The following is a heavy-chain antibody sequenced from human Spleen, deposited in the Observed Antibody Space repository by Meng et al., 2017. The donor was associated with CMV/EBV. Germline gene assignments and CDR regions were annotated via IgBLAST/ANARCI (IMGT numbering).Heavy chain of an antibody. CDR2: IRYDGTNE. CDR3: AKKGNPGATGYLDY. J-gene: IGHJ4*02. V-gene: IGHV3-30*02. D-gene: IGHD1-26*01. CDR1: GFTFRTFG. Sequence: SGFTFRTFGMHWVRQGAGKGLGWVAVIRYDGTNECYADSVKGRFTSSRDNYKNTLDLQMNRLRSEDTVVYYCAKKGNPGATGYLDYWGQGTLVTVSS.